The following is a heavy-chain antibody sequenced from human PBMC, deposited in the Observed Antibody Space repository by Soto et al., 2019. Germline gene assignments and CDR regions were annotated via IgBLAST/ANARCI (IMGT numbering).Heavy chain of an antibody. CDR3: AKEPIVVVINFFDY. CDR2: ISGSGGST. J-gene: IGHJ4*02. D-gene: IGHD3-22*01. Sequence: QTGGSLRLFCAASGFTFSSYAMSWVRQAPGKGLEWVSAISGSGGSTYYADSVKGRFTISRDNSKNTLYLQMNSLRAEDTAVYYCAKEPIVVVINFFDYWGQGTLVTVSS. CDR1: GFTFSSYA. V-gene: IGHV3-23*01.